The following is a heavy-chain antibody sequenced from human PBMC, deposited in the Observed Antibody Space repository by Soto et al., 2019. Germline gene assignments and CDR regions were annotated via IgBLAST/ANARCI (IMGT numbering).Heavy chain of an antibody. J-gene: IGHJ4*02. CDR2: ISAYNGNT. CDR3: ARGSSSRCHGY. D-gene: IGHD6-19*01. V-gene: IGHV1-18*01. Sequence: QVQLVQSGAEVKKPGASVKVSCKASGYTFTSYGISWVRQAPGQGLEWMGWISAYNGNTNYAQKLQGKVTMNTDTPTKTASMDRRSLRSDDAAVYYCARGSSSRCHGYWGQRTLVTVSS. CDR1: GYTFTSYG.